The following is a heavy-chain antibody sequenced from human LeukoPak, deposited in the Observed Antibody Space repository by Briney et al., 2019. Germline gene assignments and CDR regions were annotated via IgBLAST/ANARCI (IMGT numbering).Heavy chain of an antibody. J-gene: IGHJ4*02. Sequence: SETLSLTCAVSGYSISSGYYWGWIRQPPGKGLEWIGSIYHRGSTYYNPSLKSRVTISVDTSKNQFSLKLSSVTAADTAVYYCARAVAVAGFDYWGQGTLVTVSS. D-gene: IGHD6-19*01. CDR2: IYHRGST. V-gene: IGHV4-38-2*01. CDR3: ARAVAVAGFDY. CDR1: GYSISSGYY.